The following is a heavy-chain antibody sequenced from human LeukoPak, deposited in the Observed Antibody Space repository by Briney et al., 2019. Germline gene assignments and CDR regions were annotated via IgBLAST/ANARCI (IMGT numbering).Heavy chain of an antibody. D-gene: IGHD6-6*01. Sequence: GGSLRLSCAASGFAFSSYAMSWVRQAPGKGLEWVSAISGSGGSTHYADSVKGRLTISRDNSKNTLYLQMNSLGTEDTALYYCAKESTSSQIDYWGQGTLVTVSS. J-gene: IGHJ4*02. CDR2: ISGSGGST. CDR3: AKESTSSQIDY. V-gene: IGHV3-23*01. CDR1: GFAFSSYA.